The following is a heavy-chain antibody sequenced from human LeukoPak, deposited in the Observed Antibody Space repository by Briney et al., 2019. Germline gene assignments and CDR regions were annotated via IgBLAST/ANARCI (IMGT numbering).Heavy chain of an antibody. CDR1: GGSFSGYY. V-gene: IGHV4-34*01. Sequence: PSETLSLTCAVYGGSFSGYYWSWIRQPPGKGLEWIGEINHSGSTNYNPSLKSRVTISVDTSKNQFSLKLSSVTAADTAVYYCARGKLDCSGGSCYNPHRTYYFDYWGQGTLVTVSS. J-gene: IGHJ4*02. D-gene: IGHD2-15*01. CDR2: INHSGST. CDR3: ARGKLDCSGGSCYNPHRTYYFDY.